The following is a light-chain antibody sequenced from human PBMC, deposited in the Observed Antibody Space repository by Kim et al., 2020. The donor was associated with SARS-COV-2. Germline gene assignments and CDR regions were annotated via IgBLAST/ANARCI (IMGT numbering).Light chain of an antibody. J-gene: IGLJ2*01. Sequence: GQSLTPACTRSSGSIASDSVQSHQQRPGSSPTAVIYEDNQRPSGVPVRFSGCTDSSSNSASLTISGLKTEDEAVYCCQSYDCSNQVCGGGTQLTVL. CDR2: EDN. CDR3: QSYDCSNQV. V-gene: IGLV6-57*01. CDR1: SGSIASDS.